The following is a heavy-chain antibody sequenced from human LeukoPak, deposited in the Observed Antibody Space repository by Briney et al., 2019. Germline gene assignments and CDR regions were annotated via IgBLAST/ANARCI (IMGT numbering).Heavy chain of an antibody. CDR2: IKQGGREK. Sequence: GGTLRLSCAASGFTFSSYWMSWVRQAPGKGLEGVANIKQGGREKYNVDSLQVRFPISRDNAKNSLYLQMNSLRAEDTAVYYCARDRPYYDFWSGYSDYWGQGTLVTVSS. J-gene: IGHJ4*02. V-gene: IGHV3-7*01. CDR3: ARDRPYYDFWSGYSDY. CDR1: GFTFSSYW. D-gene: IGHD3-3*01.